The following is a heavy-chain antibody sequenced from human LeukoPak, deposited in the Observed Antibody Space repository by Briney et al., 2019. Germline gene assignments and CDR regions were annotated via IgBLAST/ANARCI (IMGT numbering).Heavy chain of an antibody. CDR1: GFTFSNYA. Sequence: PGGSLRLSCAASGFTFSNYAMSWVRQAPGKGLEWVSSISGSSGGTYYADSVKGRFTISRDNSKNTLYLQMNSLRAEDTALYYCAKDHLVGGSTIEAFDIWGQGTLVTVSS. CDR2: ISGSSGGT. J-gene: IGHJ3*02. CDR3: AKDHLVGGSTIEAFDI. D-gene: IGHD1-26*01. V-gene: IGHV3-23*01.